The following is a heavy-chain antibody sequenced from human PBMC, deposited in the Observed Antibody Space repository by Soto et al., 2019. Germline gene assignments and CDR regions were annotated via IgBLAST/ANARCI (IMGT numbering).Heavy chain of an antibody. CDR3: AAAAGVFGSIDY. CDR2: IYWNDDK. CDR1: GFSLSTSGVG. D-gene: IGHD6-13*01. V-gene: IGHV2-5*01. Sequence: SGPTLVKPTQTLTLTCTFSGFSLSTSGVGVGWIRQPPGKALEWLALIYWNDDKRYSPSLKSRLTITKDTSKNQVVLKMTNMDPVDTATYYCAAAAGVFGSIDYWGQGTLVTVSS. J-gene: IGHJ4*02.